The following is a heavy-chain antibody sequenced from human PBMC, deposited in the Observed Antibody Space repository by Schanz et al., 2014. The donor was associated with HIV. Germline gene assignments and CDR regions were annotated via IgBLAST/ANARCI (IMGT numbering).Heavy chain of an antibody. CDR1: GFTFRNYG. V-gene: IGHV3-33*01. CDR2: IWFDGTQK. CDR3: ARVSRQYSSGWYNVDY. D-gene: IGHD6-19*01. J-gene: IGHJ4*02. Sequence: QVHLVESGGGVVQPGKSLRLSCAASGFTFRNYGIHWVRQAPGKGLSWVAVIWFDGTQKIYADSVKGRFTISRDDSANTMHSQMRRVSAEDTGVSFCARVSRQYSSGWYNVDYWGQGTLVTVSS.